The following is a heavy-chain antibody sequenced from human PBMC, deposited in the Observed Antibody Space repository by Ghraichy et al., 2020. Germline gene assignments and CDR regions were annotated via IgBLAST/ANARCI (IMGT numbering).Heavy chain of an antibody. CDR3: ARDGSNRHPEFDY. J-gene: IGHJ4*02. CDR1: GFTFSTYS. D-gene: IGHD2-2*03. CDR2: ISSTSGYI. Sequence: GGSLRLSCAASGFTFSTYSMSWVRQAPGKGLEWVSSISSTSGYIYYADSVRGRFTISRDNAKNSLYLQMNSLRAEDTAVYYCARDGSNRHPEFDYWGQGTLVTVSS. V-gene: IGHV3-21*01.